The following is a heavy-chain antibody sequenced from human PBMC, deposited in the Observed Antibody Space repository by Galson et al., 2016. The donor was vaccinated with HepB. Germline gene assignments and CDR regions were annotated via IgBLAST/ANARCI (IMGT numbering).Heavy chain of an antibody. J-gene: IGHJ6*02. CDR2: GNPRTGST. V-gene: IGHV1-46*01. CDR1: GYTFINYY. Sequence: SVKVSCKASGYTFINYYMHWVRQAPGQGLEWMGIGNPRTGSTSYAQKFQDRVTVTRDTSTSTVYMELSSLRSEDTDVYYCARDRVSNSLKGYGMDVWGQGTTVTVSS. D-gene: IGHD3-10*01. CDR3: ARDRVSNSLKGYGMDV.